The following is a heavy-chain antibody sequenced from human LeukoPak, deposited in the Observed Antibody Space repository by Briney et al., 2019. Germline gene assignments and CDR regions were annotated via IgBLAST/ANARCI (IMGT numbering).Heavy chain of an antibody. J-gene: IGHJ4*02. V-gene: IGHV3-74*01. CDR2: INKDGSAR. CDR1: GFTFSRHW. D-gene: IGHD6-19*01. Sequence: SGGSLRLSCAASGFTFSRHWMHWVRHAPGKGLVWVSRINKDGSARNYADSVKGRFTISRDNAKNTLFLQMDSLRAEDTAVYYCATSGWYGNDDHWGQGTLVTVSS. CDR3: ATSGWYGNDDH.